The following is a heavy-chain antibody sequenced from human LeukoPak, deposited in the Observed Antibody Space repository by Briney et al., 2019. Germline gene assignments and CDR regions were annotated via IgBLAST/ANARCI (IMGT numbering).Heavy chain of an antibody. CDR3: ARSRLYCFDY. D-gene: IGHD4/OR15-4a*01. Sequence: SQTLSLTCAISGDSVSSNSVAWHWIRQSPSRGLEWLGRTYYRSKWYNDYALSVKSRITINPDTSKNQFSPQLNSVTPEDTALYYCARSRLYCFDYWGQGTLVPVSS. CDR1: GDSVSSNSVA. V-gene: IGHV6-1*01. J-gene: IGHJ4*02. CDR2: TYYRSKWYN.